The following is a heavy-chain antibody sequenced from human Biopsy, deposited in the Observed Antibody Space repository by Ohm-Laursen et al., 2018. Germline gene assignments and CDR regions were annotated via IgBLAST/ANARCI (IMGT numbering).Heavy chain of an antibody. CDR3: ARDPGYDFWSGSDPFDI. V-gene: IGHV1-18*01. D-gene: IGHD3-3*01. Sequence: ASVKVSCKASGGTFSSYVISWVRQAPGQGLKWMGWISTYNDDTNIAQKFQGRVSMTTDTSTRTAYMELRSLRSGDTAIYFCARDPGYDFWSGSDPFDIWGQGTLVTVS. J-gene: IGHJ3*02. CDR1: GGTFSSYV. CDR2: ISTYNDDT.